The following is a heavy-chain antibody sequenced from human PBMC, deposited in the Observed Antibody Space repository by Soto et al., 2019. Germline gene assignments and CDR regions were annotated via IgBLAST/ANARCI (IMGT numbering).Heavy chain of an antibody. Sequence: QVPLVQSGAEVKKPGASVKVFCKASGYTFTDYALHWVRQAPGQRLELMGWIAPGNGNTKYSQNFQGRVTITRDTSATTAYMELSSLRSEDTAVYYCAKGSRMWTPDYWGQGALVTVSS. J-gene: IGHJ4*02. CDR1: GYTFTDYA. D-gene: IGHD3-10*01. V-gene: IGHV1-3*01. CDR2: IAPGNGNT. CDR3: AKGSRMWTPDY.